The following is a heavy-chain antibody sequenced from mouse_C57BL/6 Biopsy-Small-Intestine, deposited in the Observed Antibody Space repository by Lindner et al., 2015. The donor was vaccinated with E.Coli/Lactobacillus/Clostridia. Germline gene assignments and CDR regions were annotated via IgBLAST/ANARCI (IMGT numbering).Heavy chain of an antibody. D-gene: IGHD2-5*01. CDR1: GYTFIGYW. CDR3: ARRGIYYSSSYYSMDY. J-gene: IGHJ4*01. CDR2: ILPGSGSA. Sequence: VQLQESGAELMKPGASVKLSCKATGYTFIGYWIEWVKQRPVHGLEWIGEILPGSGSANYNEKFKDKATFTADTSSNTAYMQLSSLTSEDSAIFSCARRGIYYSSSYYSMDYWGQGTSVTVSS. V-gene: IGHV1-9*01.